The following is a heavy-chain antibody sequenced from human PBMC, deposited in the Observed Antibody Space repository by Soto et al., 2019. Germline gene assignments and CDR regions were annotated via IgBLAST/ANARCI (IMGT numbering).Heavy chain of an antibody. D-gene: IGHD2-15*01. CDR1: GGSISSGGYY. CDR2: IYYSEST. CDR3: ARGLQCSGGSCYSQPYYYYYYMDV. J-gene: IGHJ6*03. Sequence: SETLSLTCTVSGGSISSGGYYWSWIRQHPGKSLEWIGYIYYSESTYYNPSLKSRVTISVDTSKNQFSLKLSSVTAADTAVYYCARGLQCSGGSCYSQPYYYYYYMDVWGKGTTVTVSS. V-gene: IGHV4-31*03.